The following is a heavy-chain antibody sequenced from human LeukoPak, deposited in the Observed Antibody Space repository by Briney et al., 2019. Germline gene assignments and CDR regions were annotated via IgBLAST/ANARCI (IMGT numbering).Heavy chain of an antibody. CDR3: ARRRVSSSSGFWYFDL. V-gene: IGHV4-61*02. CDR1: GGSISSGSYY. Sequence: SETLSLTCTVSGGSISSGSYYWSWIRQPAGKGLEWIGRIYTSGSTDYNPSLKSRVTISRDTSKNQFSLKLSSVTAADTAVYYCARRRVSSSSGFWYFDLWGRGTLVTVSS. J-gene: IGHJ2*01. CDR2: IYTSGST. D-gene: IGHD6-6*01.